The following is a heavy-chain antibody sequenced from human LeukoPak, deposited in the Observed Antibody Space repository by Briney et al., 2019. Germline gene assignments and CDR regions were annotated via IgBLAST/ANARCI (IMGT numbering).Heavy chain of an antibody. CDR1: GGSISSYY. CDR2: IYYSGST. CDR3: ARTLGVAVAGKYYFDY. J-gene: IGHJ4*02. Sequence: SETLSLTCTVSGGSISSYYWSWIRQPPGKGLEWIGYIYYSGSTNYNPSLKSRVTISVDTSKNQFSLKLSSVTAADTAVYYCARTLGVAVAGKYYFDYWGQGTLVTVSS. V-gene: IGHV4-59*08. D-gene: IGHD6-19*01.